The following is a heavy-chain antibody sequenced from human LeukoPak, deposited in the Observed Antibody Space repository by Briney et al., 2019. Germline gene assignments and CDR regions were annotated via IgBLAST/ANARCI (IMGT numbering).Heavy chain of an antibody. CDR2: IHYSGST. Sequence: SETLSLTCTVSGGSISSGGYYWSWTRQHPGKGLEWIGYIHYSGSTYYSPSLKSRVTISVDTSKNQFSLKLSSVTAADTAVYYCAGSRIGYSDSSGFFDSWGQGTLVTVSS. CDR3: AGSRIGYSDSSGFFDS. D-gene: IGHD3-22*01. CDR1: GGSISSGGYY. J-gene: IGHJ4*02. V-gene: IGHV4-31*03.